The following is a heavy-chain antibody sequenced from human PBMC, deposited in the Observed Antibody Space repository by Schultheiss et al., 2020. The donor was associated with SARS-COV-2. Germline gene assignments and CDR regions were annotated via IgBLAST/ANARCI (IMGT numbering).Heavy chain of an antibody. D-gene: IGHD3-22*01. CDR2: ISWNSGSI. V-gene: IGHV3-9*01. CDR3: ARPLGTMIVVVILDAFDI. Sequence: GGSLRLSCAASGFTFDDYAMHWVRQAPGKGLEWVSGISWNSGSIGYADSVKGRFTISRDNAKNSLYLQMNSLRAEDTAVYYCARPLGTMIVVVILDAFDIWGQGTMVTVSS. CDR1: GFTFDDYA. J-gene: IGHJ3*02.